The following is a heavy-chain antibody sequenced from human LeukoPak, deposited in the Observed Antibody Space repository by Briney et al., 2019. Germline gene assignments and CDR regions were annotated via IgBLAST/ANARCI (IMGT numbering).Heavy chain of an antibody. J-gene: IGHJ4*02. D-gene: IGHD5-18*01. CDR2: ISSSGSTI. CDR3: ARDSGSYGYERGFDY. V-gene: IGHV3-48*03. CDR1: GFTFSSYE. Sequence: AGGSLRLSCAASGFTFSSYEMNWVRQAPGKGLEWVSYISSSGSTIYYADSVKGRFTISRDNAKNSLYLQMNSLRAEDTAVYYCARDSGSYGYERGFDYWGQGTLVTVSS.